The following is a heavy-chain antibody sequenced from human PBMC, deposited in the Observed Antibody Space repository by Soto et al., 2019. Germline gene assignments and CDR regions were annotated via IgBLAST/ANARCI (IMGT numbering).Heavy chain of an antibody. D-gene: IGHD6-6*01. Sequence: PSETLSLTCTVSGGSISSSSYYWGWIRQPPGKGLEWIGSIYYSGSTYYNPSLKSRVTISVDTSKNQFSLKLSSVTAADTAVYYCAREAARPRYYGMDGWGQGTTVTVSS. CDR2: IYYSGST. V-gene: IGHV4-39*01. J-gene: IGHJ6*02. CDR3: AREAARPRYYGMDG. CDR1: GGSISSSSYY.